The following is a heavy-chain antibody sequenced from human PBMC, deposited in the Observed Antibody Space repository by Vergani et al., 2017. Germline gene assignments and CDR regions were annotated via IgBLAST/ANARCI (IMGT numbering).Heavy chain of an antibody. J-gene: IGHJ5*02. CDR1: GGSISSGDYY. D-gene: IGHD6-13*01. V-gene: IGHV4-30-4*01. Sequence: QVQLQESGPGLVKPSQTLSLTCTVSGGSISSGDYYWSWIRQPPGKGLEWIGYLYYSGRTYYNPSLKSRVTISVDTSKNQFSRKLSSVTAADTAVYYCARGGIAINWFDPWGQGTLVTVSS. CDR3: ARGGIAINWFDP. CDR2: LYYSGRT.